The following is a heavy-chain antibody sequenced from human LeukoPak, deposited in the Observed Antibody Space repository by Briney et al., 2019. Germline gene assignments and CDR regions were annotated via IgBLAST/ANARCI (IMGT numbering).Heavy chain of an antibody. D-gene: IGHD3-10*01. CDR1: GYTFTSYG. Sequence: ASVKVSCKASGYTFTSYGISWVRQAPGQGLEWMGWISAYNGNTNYAQKLQGRVTMTTDTSTSTAYMELRSLRSDDTAVYYCARIFAYGSGSYYCAFDIWGQGTMVTVSS. J-gene: IGHJ3*02. CDR3: ARIFAYGSGSYYCAFDI. V-gene: IGHV1-18*01. CDR2: ISAYNGNT.